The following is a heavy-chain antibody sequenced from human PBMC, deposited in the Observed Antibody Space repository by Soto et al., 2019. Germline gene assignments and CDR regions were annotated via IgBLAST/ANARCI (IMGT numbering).Heavy chain of an antibody. CDR1: GGSFSDYY. J-gene: IGHJ3*02. Sequence: VQLQQWGAGLLKPSETLSLTCAVYGGSFSDYYWSWIRLIPGKGLEWIGEIKYNGGAKYNPSIKSRVTMSVDTSNNQFSVKMRFVTAADTALYYCARPANDHSASSGYHHDAFDIWGQGRKVTVSS. V-gene: IGHV4-34*01. CDR3: ARPANDHSASSGYHHDAFDI. D-gene: IGHD3-22*01. CDR2: IKYNGGA.